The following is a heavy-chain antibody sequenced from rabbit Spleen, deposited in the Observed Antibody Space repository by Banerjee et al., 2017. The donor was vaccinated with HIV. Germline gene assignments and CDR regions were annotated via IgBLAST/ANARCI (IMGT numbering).Heavy chain of an antibody. CDR1: GFDLNSYYY. Sequence: QSLEESGGDLVKPGASLTLTCTASGFDLNSYYYMCWVRQAPGKGPEWIACIYVGDGSTYFANWAKGRFTCSKTSSTTVTLQMTSLTAADTATYFCAREEWSYGDYKDNFWGQGTLVTVS. D-gene: IGHD2-1*01. CDR2: IYVGDGST. CDR3: AREEWSYGDYKDNF. J-gene: IGHJ6*01. V-gene: IGHV1S40*01.